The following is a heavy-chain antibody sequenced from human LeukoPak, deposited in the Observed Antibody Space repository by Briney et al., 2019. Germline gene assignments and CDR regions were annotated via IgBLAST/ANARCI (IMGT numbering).Heavy chain of an antibody. J-gene: IGHJ3*02. D-gene: IGHD5-12*01. CDR3: AKDRYSGYDYDAFDI. Sequence: LGGSLRLSCAASGFTFSSYGMHWVRQAPGKGLEWVAVISYDGSNKYYADSVKGRFTISRDNSKNTLYLQMNSLRAEDTAVYYCAKDRYSGYDYDAFDIWGQGTMVTVSS. CDR2: ISYDGSNK. CDR1: GFTFSSYG. V-gene: IGHV3-30*18.